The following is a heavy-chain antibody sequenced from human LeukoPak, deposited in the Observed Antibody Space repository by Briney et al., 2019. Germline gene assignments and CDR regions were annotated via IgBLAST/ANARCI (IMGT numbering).Heavy chain of an antibody. J-gene: IGHJ4*02. D-gene: IGHD4-17*01. V-gene: IGHV3-74*01. CDR2: IKIDGSGT. CDR3: ARDSTVSDFDY. CDR1: GFTFSSYW. Sequence: GGSLRLSCVASGFTFSSYWMHWVRQAQGKGLVWVSRIKIDGSGTGYADSVKGRFTISRDNAKNTLYLQMNSLRADDTAVYYCARDSTVSDFDYWGQGTLVTVSS.